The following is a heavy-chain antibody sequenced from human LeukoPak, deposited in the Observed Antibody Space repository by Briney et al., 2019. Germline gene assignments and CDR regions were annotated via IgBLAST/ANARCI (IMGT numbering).Heavy chain of an antibody. Sequence: PSETLSLTCTVSGGSISNYYWSWIRQPPGKGLEWIGYISYSGSTNYNPSLRSRVAISEATSRNQFSLRLNSVTAADTAVYYCARHIPVIWSSGYYYGMDVWGQGTTVTVSS. CDR2: ISYSGST. J-gene: IGHJ6*02. V-gene: IGHV4-59*08. CDR3: ARHIPVIWSSGYYYGMDV. CDR1: GGSISNYY. D-gene: IGHD3-3*01.